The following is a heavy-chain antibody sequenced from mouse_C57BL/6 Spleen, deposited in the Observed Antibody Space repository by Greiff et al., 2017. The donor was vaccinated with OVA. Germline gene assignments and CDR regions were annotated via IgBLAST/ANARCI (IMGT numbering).Heavy chain of an antibody. CDR3: ARDYYSKRGYFDV. D-gene: IGHD2-5*01. CDR1: GFTFSDYG. V-gene: IGHV5-17*01. Sequence: DVKLVESGGGLVKPGGSLKLSCAASGFTFSDYGMHWVRQAPETGLEWVAYISSGSSTIYYADTVKGRFTISRDNAKNTLFLQMTSLRSEDTAMYYCARDYYSKRGYFDVWGTGTTVTVSS. CDR2: ISSGSSTI. J-gene: IGHJ1*03.